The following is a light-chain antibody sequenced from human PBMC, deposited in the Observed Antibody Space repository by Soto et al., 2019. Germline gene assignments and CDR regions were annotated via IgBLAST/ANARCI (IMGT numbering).Light chain of an antibody. J-gene: IGLJ1*01. CDR2: EVS. V-gene: IGLV2-14*01. CDR1: SSDVGGYNY. CDR3: SSYTRSTAYV. Sequence: QSALTQPASVSVSPGQSSTISCTGTSSDVGGYNYVSWYQLHPGKAPKLIIYEVSNRPSGVSSRFSGSTSGNTASLTISWLKAEDEADYYCSSYTRSTAYVFGTGTKLTVL.